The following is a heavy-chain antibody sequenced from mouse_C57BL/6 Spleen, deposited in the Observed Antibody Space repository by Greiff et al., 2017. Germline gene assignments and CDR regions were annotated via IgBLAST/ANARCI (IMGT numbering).Heavy chain of an antibody. CDR2: IDPSDSYT. D-gene: IGHD3-1*01. CDR1: GYTFTSYW. CDR3: ARGSSENAIDY. V-gene: IGHV1-69*01. J-gene: IGHJ4*01. Sequence: VLLQQPGAELVLPGASVKLSCKASGYTFTSYWMYWVKQRPGQGLEWIGEIDPSDSYTNYNQKLKGKSTLTVDKSSSTAYMQRSSLTSEDSTVYYCARGSSENAIDYWGQGTSVTVSS.